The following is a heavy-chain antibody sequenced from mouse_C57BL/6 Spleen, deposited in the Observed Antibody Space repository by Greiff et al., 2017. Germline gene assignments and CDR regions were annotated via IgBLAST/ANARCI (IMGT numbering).Heavy chain of an antibody. CDR1: GYSFTGYY. CDR3: ARAGTTVVARVRCFDV. CDR2: INPSTGGT. J-gene: IGHJ1*03. V-gene: IGHV1-42*01. D-gene: IGHD1-1*01. Sequence: EVQVVESGPELVKPGASVKISCKASGYSFTGYYMNWVKQSPEKRLEWIGEINPSTGGTTYNQKFKAKATLTVDKSSSTAYMQLKSLTSEDSAVYYGARAGTTVVARVRCFDVWGTGTTVTVSS.